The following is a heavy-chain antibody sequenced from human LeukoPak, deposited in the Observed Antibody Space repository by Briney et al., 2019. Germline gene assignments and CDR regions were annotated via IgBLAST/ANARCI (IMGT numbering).Heavy chain of an antibody. V-gene: IGHV5-51*01. CDR1: GYSFTSSW. D-gene: IGHD6-13*01. Sequence: GESLKISCKGSGYSFTSSWIGWVRQMPGKGLELMGIIYPGDSDTRYSPSFQGQVTLSVDKSLSTAYLQWSSLKAPDSAVYYCARRGSSGWYWVYWGQGTLVTVSS. CDR3: ARRGSSGWYWVY. CDR2: IYPGDSDT. J-gene: IGHJ4*02.